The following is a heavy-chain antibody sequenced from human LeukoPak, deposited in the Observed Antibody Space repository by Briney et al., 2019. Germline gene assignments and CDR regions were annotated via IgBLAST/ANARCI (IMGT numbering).Heavy chain of an antibody. CDR2: IYYSGST. V-gene: IGHV4-59*08. CDR3: ARQVGYYDSSGNPYYYYGMDV. CDR1: GGSISSYY. Sequence: PSETLSLTCTVSGGSISSYYWSWIRQPPGKGLEWIGYIYYSGSTNYNPSLKSRVTISVDTSMNQFSLKLSSVTAADTAVYYCARQVGYYDSSGNPYYYYGMDVWGQGTTVTVSS. D-gene: IGHD3-22*01. J-gene: IGHJ6*02.